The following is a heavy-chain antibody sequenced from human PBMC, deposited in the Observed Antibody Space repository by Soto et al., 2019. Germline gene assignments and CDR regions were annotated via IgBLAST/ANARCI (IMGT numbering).Heavy chain of an antibody. J-gene: IGHJ6*02. Sequence: KVSCKASGYTFTSYGISWVRQAPGQGLEWMGWISAYNGNTNYAQKLQGRVTMTTDTSTSTAYMELRSLRSDDTAVYYCATRRALLWFGELLYYGYYYGMDVWGQGTTVTVSS. V-gene: IGHV1-18*01. D-gene: IGHD3-10*01. CDR2: ISAYNGNT. CDR3: ATRRALLWFGELLYYGYYYGMDV. CDR1: GYTFTSYG.